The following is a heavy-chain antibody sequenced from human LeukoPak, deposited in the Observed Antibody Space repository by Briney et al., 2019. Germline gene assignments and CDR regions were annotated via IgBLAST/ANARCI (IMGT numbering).Heavy chain of an antibody. D-gene: IGHD1-26*01. Sequence: GGSLRLSCVASGFTFSSFWMSWVRQAPGKGPEWVANINQDGGEKYYVDSVKGRFTISRDNAKNSLDLQMDSLRPEDTALYYCARDKEVGATGFDYWGQGILVTVSS. CDR2: INQDGGEK. V-gene: IGHV3-7*01. J-gene: IGHJ4*02. CDR1: GFTFSSFW. CDR3: ARDKEVGATGFDY.